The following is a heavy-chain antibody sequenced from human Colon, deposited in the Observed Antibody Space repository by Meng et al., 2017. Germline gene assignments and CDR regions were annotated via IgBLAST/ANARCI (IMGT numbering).Heavy chain of an antibody. J-gene: IGHJ4*02. CDR3: AIDALYGTDY. V-gene: IGHV4-31*03. CDR1: VGSIKRGGYH. D-gene: IGHD4-17*01. Sequence: QVHLHESGPGLVRPSADRSLGCTVSVGSIKRGGYHWSWVRQHPGKGLDYIGFMSDSGTTDYNPSLRSRVSISEIGSSKIHFSLTLRSVTAADTVTYFFAIDALYGTDYSGQGVLVTVSS. CDR2: MSDSGTT.